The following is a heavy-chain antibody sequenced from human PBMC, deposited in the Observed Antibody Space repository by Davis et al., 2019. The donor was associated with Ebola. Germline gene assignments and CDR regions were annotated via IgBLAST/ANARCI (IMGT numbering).Heavy chain of an antibody. CDR3: ETHGDGYDSVWGSYRFDY. V-gene: IGHV1-46*01. Sequence: ASVKVSCKASGYTFTSYYMHWVRQAPGQGLEWMGIINPSGGSTSYAQKFQGRVTMTRDTSTSTAYMELSSLRSEDTAVYYCETHGDGYDSVWGSYRFDYWGQGTLVTVSS. CDR1: GYTFTSYY. J-gene: IGHJ4*02. D-gene: IGHD3-16*02. CDR2: INPSGGST.